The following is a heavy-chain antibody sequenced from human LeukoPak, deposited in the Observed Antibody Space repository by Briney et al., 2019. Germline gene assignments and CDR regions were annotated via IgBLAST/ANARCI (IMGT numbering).Heavy chain of an antibody. V-gene: IGHV4-61*02. CDR1: GGSISTDVYY. CDR3: ARVVRDWGSANSYYMDV. J-gene: IGHJ6*03. CDR2: IHSSGST. Sequence: SQTLSLTCTVSGGSISTDVYYWSWIRQPAGKGLEWVGRIHSSGSTNYNPSLKSRVTMSIDTSKNQFSLRLNSVTAADTAVYYCARVVRDWGSANSYYMDVWGKGTTVTISS. D-gene: IGHD3-10*01.